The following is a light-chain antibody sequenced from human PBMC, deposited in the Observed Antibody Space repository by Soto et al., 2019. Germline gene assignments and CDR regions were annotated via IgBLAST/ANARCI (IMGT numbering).Light chain of an antibody. CDR1: QSISTS. Sequence: DIQMTQSPSTLSASVGDRVTITCRASQSISTSLAWYQQKPGKAPKVLIDKASSLESGDPSRFSGSGSGTEFTLTITSLQPDDSATYYCQQYNSYPVNFGGGTKV. CDR3: QQYNSYPVN. V-gene: IGKV1-5*03. J-gene: IGKJ4*01. CDR2: KAS.